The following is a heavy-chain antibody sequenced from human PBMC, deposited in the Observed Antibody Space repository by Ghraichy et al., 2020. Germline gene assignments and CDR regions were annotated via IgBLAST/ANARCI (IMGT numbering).Heavy chain of an antibody. CDR1: GFTFSSYW. CDR3: ARDRDGYNSLDY. CDR2: IKQDGSEK. Sequence: GESLNISCAASGFTFSSYWMSWVRQAPGKGLEWVANIKQDGSEKYYVDSVKGRFTISRDNAKNSLYLQMNSLRAEDTAVYYCARDRDGYNSLDYWGQGTLVTVSS. V-gene: IGHV3-7*01. J-gene: IGHJ4*02. D-gene: IGHD5-24*01.